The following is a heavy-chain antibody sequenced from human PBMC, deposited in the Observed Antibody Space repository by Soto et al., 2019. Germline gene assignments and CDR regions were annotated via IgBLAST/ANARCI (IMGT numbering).Heavy chain of an antibody. J-gene: IGHJ5*02. Sequence: SETLSLTCAVYGGSFSGYYWSWIRQPPGKGLEWIGKINHSGSTNYNPSLKSRVTISVDTSKNQFSLKLSSVTAADTAVYYCARTILTGYFWFDPWGQGTRVTVSS. CDR2: INHSGST. CDR3: ARTILTGYFWFDP. V-gene: IGHV4-34*01. CDR1: GGSFSGYY. D-gene: IGHD3-9*01.